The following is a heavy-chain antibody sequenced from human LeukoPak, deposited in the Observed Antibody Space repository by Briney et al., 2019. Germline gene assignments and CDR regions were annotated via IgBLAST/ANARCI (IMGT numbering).Heavy chain of an antibody. CDR3: AKKDGSGSYNPFDY. D-gene: IGHD3-10*01. Sequence: GGSLRLSCAASGFTFSSYAMSWVRQAPGKGLEWVSAISGSGGSTYYADSVKGRFTISRDNSKNTLYLQMNSLRADDTAVYYCAKKDGSGSYNPFDYWGQGTLVTVSS. V-gene: IGHV3-23*01. CDR2: ISGSGGST. CDR1: GFTFSSYA. J-gene: IGHJ4*02.